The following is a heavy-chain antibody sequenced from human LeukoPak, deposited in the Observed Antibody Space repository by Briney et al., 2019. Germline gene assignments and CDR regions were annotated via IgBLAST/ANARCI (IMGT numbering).Heavy chain of an antibody. CDR2: ISESGGST. V-gene: IGHV3-23*01. CDR1: GITLSNYG. CDR3: AKRGIVIRGFLIGFHKEAYYFDY. Sequence: GGSLRLPCVVSGITLSNYGMSWVRQAPGKGLEWVSGISESGGSTNYADSVKGRFIFSRDNSKNTVYLQMNSLRAEDTAVYFCAKRGIVIRGFLIGFHKEAYYFDYWGQGILVTVSS. D-gene: IGHD3-10*01. J-gene: IGHJ4*02.